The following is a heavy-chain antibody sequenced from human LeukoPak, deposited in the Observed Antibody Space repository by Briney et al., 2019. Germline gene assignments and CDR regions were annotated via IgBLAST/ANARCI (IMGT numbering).Heavy chain of an antibody. D-gene: IGHD6-13*01. CDR3: AKAPTISPAAGPKPDY. J-gene: IGHJ4*02. Sequence: PGGSLRLSCAASGFTFSSYAMSWVRQAPGKGLEWVSAISGSGGSTYYADSVKGRFTISRDNSKNTLYLQMNSLRAEDTAVYYCAKAPTISPAAGPKPDYWGQGTLVTASP. CDR2: ISGSGGST. CDR1: GFTFSSYA. V-gene: IGHV3-23*01.